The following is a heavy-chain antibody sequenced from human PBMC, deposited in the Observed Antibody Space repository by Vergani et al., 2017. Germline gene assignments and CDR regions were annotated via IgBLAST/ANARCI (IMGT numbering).Heavy chain of an antibody. D-gene: IGHD3-22*01. J-gene: IGHJ4*02. CDR1: GFTFSSYA. CDR2: ISGSGGST. Sequence: EVQLLESGGGLVQPGGSLSLSWAASGFTFSSYALSWVRQAPGKGLEWVPAISGSGGSTYYADSVKGRFTISRDNSKNTLYLQMNSLRAEDTAVYYCAKDDYYDSSGYWGYWGQGTLVTVSS. CDR3: AKDDYYDSSGYWGY. V-gene: IGHV3-23*01.